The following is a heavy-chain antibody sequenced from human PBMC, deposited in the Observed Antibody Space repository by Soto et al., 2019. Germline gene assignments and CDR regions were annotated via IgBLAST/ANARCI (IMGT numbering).Heavy chain of an antibody. D-gene: IGHD4-17*01. V-gene: IGHV3-30-3*01. CDR2: ISYDGNNK. J-gene: IGHJ4*02. Sequence: GGSLRLSCAASGFTFSSYAMHWVRQAPGKGLEWVTIISYDGNNKYYADTVKGRYTISRDNSKNTLYLQMNSLRAEDTAVYYCAAAIRATVTPAGGVYYWGQGT. CDR3: AAAIRATVTPAGGVYY. CDR1: GFTFSSYA.